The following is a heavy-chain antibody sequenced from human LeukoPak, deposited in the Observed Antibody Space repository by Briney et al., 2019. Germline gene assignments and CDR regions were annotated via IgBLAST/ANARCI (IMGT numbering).Heavy chain of an antibody. D-gene: IGHD2-2*01. CDR1: GFTFSTSG. J-gene: IGHJ4*02. V-gene: IGHV3-33*03. Sequence: PGKSLKLSCAASGFTFSTSGMHWVRQAPGKGLEWVAVIWYDGSNKHYADSVKGRFTTSRDNAKNTLYFQMNSLRAEDTAVYYCVKDFLHGPHIEPVGSVGPFDYWGQGTLVTVSS. CDR3: VKDFLHGPHIEPVGSVGPFDY. CDR2: IWYDGSNK.